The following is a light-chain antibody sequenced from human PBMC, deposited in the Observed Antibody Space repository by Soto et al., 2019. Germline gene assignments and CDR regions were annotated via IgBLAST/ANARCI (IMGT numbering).Light chain of an antibody. CDR1: QGISNY. J-gene: IGKJ5*01. CDR3: QKYNSAPSIT. CDR2: AAS. Sequence: DIQMTQSPSSLSASVGDRVTITCRASQGISNYLAWYQQKPGKVPKLLIYAASTLQSGVPSRFSGSGSGTEFTLTINSLQPEDVATYYCQKYNSAPSITFGQGTRLEIK. V-gene: IGKV1-27*01.